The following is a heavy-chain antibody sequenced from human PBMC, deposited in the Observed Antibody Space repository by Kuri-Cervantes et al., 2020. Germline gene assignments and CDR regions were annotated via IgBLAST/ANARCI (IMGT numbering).Heavy chain of an antibody. V-gene: IGHV3-23*01. J-gene: IGHJ4*02. CDR3: AVIPSAGPFVY. D-gene: IGHD6-19*01. Sequence: GGSLRLSCAASGFTFSSYAMSWVRQAPGKGLEWVSAISGSGGSTYYADSVKGRFTISRDNSKNTLFLQMISLRVEDTAVYYCAVIPSAGPFVYWGQGTLVTVSS. CDR1: GFTFSSYA. CDR2: ISGSGGST.